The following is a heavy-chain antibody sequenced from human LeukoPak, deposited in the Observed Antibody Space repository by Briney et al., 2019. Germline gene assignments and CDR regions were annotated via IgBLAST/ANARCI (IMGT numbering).Heavy chain of an antibody. D-gene: IGHD3-22*01. V-gene: IGHV1-2*06. CDR1: GYTFTGYY. CDR2: INPNSGGT. J-gene: IGHJ4*02. CDR3: ASLGDHYYDSSGYHFDY. Sequence: GASVKVSCKASGYTFTGYYMHWVRQAPGQGLEWMGRINPNSGGTNYAQKLQGRVTMTRDTSISTAYMELSRLRSDDTAVYYCASLGDHYYDSSGYHFDYWGQGTLVTVSS.